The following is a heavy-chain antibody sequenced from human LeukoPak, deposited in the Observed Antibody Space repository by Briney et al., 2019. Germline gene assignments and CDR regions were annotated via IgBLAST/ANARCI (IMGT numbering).Heavy chain of an antibody. CDR2: INHSGST. CDR1: GGSFSGYY. V-gene: IGHV4-34*01. J-gene: IGHJ3*02. CDR3: ARGSRDAFDI. Sequence: SETLSLTCAVYGGSFSGYYWSWIRQPPGKGLEWIGEINHSGSTNYNPSLKSRVTISVDTSKSQFSLKLSSVTAADTAEYYCARGSRDAFDIWGQGTMVTVSS.